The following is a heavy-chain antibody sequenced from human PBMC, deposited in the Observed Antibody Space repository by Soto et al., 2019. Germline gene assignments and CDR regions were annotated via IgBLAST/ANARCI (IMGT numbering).Heavy chain of an antibody. J-gene: IGHJ5*02. D-gene: IGHD3-16*02. Sequence: ASVTLSCTTRADTFPGDYIHCVLHTPGHVLEWMGIINPNGGSTRFAQTFQGRITMTTDTSTSTVYMELRSLRSEDTAAYYCARSSGGVFGIIIEGSNWFDPWGQGTLVTVSS. CDR2: INPNGGST. V-gene: IGHV1-46*01. CDR1: ADTFPGDY. CDR3: ARSSGGVFGIIIEGSNWFDP.